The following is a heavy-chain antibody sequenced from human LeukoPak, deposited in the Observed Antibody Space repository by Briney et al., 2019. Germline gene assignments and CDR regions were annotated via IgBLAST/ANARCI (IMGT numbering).Heavy chain of an antibody. CDR2: LNHSGST. CDR3: ARGPPQFAFGVVTFPFQH. Sequence: GSLRLSCAASGFTFDDYGMSWVRQAPGKGLEWIGELNHSGSTNYNPSLKSRVTISVDTSKNQFSLKLSSVTAADTAVYYCARGPPQFAFGVVTFPFQHWGQGTLVTVSS. D-gene: IGHD3-3*01. V-gene: IGHV4-34*01. CDR1: GFTFDDYG. J-gene: IGHJ1*01.